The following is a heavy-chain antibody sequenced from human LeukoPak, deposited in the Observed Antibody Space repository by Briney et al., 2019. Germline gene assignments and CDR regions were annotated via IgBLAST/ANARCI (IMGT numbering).Heavy chain of an antibody. CDR3: AKDAGYYDSSGYHNH. CDR1: GFTFDDYA. D-gene: IGHD3-22*01. J-gene: IGHJ5*02. Sequence: GRSLRLSCAASGFTFDDYAMHWVRQAPGKGLEWVSGISWNSGSIGYADSVKGRFTISRDNAKNSLYPQMNSLRAEDTALYYCAKDAGYYDSSGYHNHWGQGTLVTVSS. CDR2: ISWNSGSI. V-gene: IGHV3-9*01.